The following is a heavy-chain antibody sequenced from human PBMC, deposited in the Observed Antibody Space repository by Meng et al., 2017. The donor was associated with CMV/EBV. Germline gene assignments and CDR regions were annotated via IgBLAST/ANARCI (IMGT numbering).Heavy chain of an antibody. J-gene: IGHJ6*02. Sequence: GESLKISCAASGSTFDDYTMHWVRQAPGKGLEWVSLISWDGGSTYYADSVKGRLTISRDNSKNSLYLQMNSLRTEDTALYYCAKDMGNPRGYYYGMDVWGQGTTVTVSS. CDR2: ISWDGGST. CDR1: GSTFDDYT. V-gene: IGHV3-43*01. CDR3: AKDMGNPRGYYYGMDV. D-gene: IGHD7-27*01.